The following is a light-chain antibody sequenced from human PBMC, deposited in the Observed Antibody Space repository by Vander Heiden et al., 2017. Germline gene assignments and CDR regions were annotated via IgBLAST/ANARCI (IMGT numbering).Light chain of an antibody. CDR2: AAS. V-gene: IGKV1D-12*01. CDR3: QQPNSFTYT. CDR1: QGISSW. J-gene: IGKJ2*01. Sequence: DIQMTQSPSSVSASVGDRVTITCPASQGISSWLTWYKQKPGKAPKLVIYAASSLQSGVPSKFSGSGCGTDFTLSISRLQPEDFASYYCQQPNSFTYTFGQGTKLEIK.